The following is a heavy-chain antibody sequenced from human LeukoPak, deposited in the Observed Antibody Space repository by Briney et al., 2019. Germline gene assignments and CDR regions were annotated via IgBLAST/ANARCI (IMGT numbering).Heavy chain of an antibody. J-gene: IGHJ4*02. CDR1: GFTFSSYS. CDR2: ISSSSSYI. Sequence: PGGSLRLSCAASGFTFSSYSMNWVRQAPGKGLEWVSSISSSSSYIYYADSVKGRFTISRDNAKNSLYLQMNSLRAEDTAVYYCAKATYYDILTANTLGRAYFDYWGQGTLVTVSS. V-gene: IGHV3-21*01. D-gene: IGHD3-9*01. CDR3: AKATYYDILTANTLGRAYFDY.